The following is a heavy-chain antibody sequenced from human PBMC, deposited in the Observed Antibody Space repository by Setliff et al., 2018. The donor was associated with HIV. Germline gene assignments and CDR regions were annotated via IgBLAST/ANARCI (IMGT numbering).Heavy chain of an antibody. Sequence: PPETLSLTCAVSGYSISSGYYWGWIRQHPGKGLEWIGTIYHSGSTYYNPSLKSRVTISVDTSKNQFSLRLSSVTAADSAVYYCARRRETIVVVIGIPNWYFDLWGRGTLVTVSS. D-gene: IGHD2-21*01. CDR3: ARRRETIVVVIGIPNWYFDL. V-gene: IGHV4-38-2*01. CDR1: GYSISSGYY. CDR2: IYHSGST. J-gene: IGHJ2*01.